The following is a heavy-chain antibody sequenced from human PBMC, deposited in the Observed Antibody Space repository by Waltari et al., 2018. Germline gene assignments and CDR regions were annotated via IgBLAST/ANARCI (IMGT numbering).Heavy chain of an antibody. Sequence: EVEMVESGGASVKPGESLRLSCVASGFTFRPAWLTWVRQVPGRGLEGNGRIQSKERGEATDFAAPVKGRFSISRDDSRNTVSLQMNNLKAEDTGIYYCTTLDAPWGGWGQGTLVTVSS. J-gene: IGHJ4*02. CDR3: TTLDAPWGG. D-gene: IGHD7-27*01. CDR2: IQSKERGEAT. CDR1: GFTFRPAW. V-gene: IGHV3-15*02.